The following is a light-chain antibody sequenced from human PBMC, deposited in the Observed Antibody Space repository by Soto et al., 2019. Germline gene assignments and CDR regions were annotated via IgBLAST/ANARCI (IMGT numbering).Light chain of an antibody. Sequence: DIQMTQSPSSLSGSVGDIRTITCRASQYISTYLNWYQQKPGKAPKLLIYAASTLRSGVPSRFSGSGSGTDFTLTISCLQSEDFATYYCQQYYSYPPSFGGGTKVDIK. CDR1: QYISTY. V-gene: IGKV1-39*01. CDR3: QQYYSYPPS. J-gene: IGKJ4*01. CDR2: AAS.